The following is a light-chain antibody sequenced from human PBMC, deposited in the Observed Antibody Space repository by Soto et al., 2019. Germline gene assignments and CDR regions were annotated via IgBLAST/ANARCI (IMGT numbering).Light chain of an antibody. CDR3: SSYTTTSTLL. J-gene: IGLJ3*02. CDR2: EVR. Sequence: QSALTQPASVSGSLGQSITISCTGSNRDIGAYNLVSWYQQYPDTAPKLIIYEVRNRPSGVSYRFTGSRSGNTVSLTISALQADDESTFYCSSYTTTSTLLFGGGTKLTVL. V-gene: IGLV2-14*01. CDR1: NRDIGAYNL.